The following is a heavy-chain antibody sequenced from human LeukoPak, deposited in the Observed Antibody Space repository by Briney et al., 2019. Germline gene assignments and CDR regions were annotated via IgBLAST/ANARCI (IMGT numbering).Heavy chain of an antibody. CDR2: ISWDGGST. Sequence: PGGSLRLSCAASGFTFSSYAMSWVRQAPGKGLEWVSLISWDGGSTYYADSVKGRFTISRDNSKNSLYLQMNSLRTEDTALYYCAKDKTPQVLWFGEFDYWGQGTLVTVSS. D-gene: IGHD3-10*01. CDR3: AKDKTPQVLWFGEFDY. CDR1: GFTFSSYA. V-gene: IGHV3-43*02. J-gene: IGHJ4*02.